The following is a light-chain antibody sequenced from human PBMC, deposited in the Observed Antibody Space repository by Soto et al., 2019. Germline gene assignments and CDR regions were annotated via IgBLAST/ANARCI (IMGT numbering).Light chain of an antibody. CDR3: AAWDDSLKGWV. CDR2: SNN. Sequence: QSVLTQPPSASGTPGQRVTISCSGSSSNIGSNTVNWYQQLPGTAPKLLIYSNNQRPSGVPDRFSCSKSGTSASLAISGLQSEEEADYYCAAWDDSLKGWVFGGGTKLTVL. J-gene: IGLJ3*02. CDR1: SSNIGSNT. V-gene: IGLV1-44*01.